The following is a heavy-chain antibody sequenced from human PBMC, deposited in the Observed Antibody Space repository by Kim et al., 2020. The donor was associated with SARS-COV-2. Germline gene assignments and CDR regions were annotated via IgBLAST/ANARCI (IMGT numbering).Heavy chain of an antibody. CDR1: GFTFSDYY. CDR3: ASDVTVAGTGGAPIDY. CDR2: ISSSGSTI. V-gene: IGHV3-11*04. D-gene: IGHD6-19*01. Sequence: GGSLRLSCAASGFTFSDYYMSWIRQAPGKGLEWVSYISSSGSTIYYADSVKGRFTISRDNAKNSLYLQMNSLRAEDTAVYYCASDVTVAGTGGAPIDYWGQGTLVTVSS. J-gene: IGHJ4*02.